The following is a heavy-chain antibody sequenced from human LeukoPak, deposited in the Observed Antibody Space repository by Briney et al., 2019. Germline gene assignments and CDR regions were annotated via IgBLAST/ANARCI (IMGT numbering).Heavy chain of an antibody. CDR1: GFTFSSYS. V-gene: IGHV3-21*01. Sequence: GGSLRLSCAASGFTFSSYSMNWVRQAPGKGLEWVSSISSSSVYIYYADSVKGRFTISRDNAKNSLYLQMNSLRAEDTAVYYCAKTTRGYYDSSGYYPDAFDIWGQGTMVTVSS. CDR3: AKTTRGYYDSSGYYPDAFDI. CDR2: ISSSSVYI. D-gene: IGHD3-22*01. J-gene: IGHJ3*02.